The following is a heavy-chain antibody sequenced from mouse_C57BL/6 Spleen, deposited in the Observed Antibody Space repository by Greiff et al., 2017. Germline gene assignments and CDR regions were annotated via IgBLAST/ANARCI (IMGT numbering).Heavy chain of an antibody. CDR2: INPNNGGT. J-gene: IGHJ3*01. D-gene: IGHD1-1*01. CDR1: GYTFTDYY. CDR3: ALYYYDSSPWFAY. V-gene: IGHV1-26*01. Sequence: VQLQQSGPELVKPGASVKISCKASGYTFTDYYMNWVKQSHGKSLEWIGDINPNNGGTSYNQKFKGKATLTVDKSSSTAYMELRSLTSEDSAVYYCALYYYDSSPWFAYWGKGTLVTVSA.